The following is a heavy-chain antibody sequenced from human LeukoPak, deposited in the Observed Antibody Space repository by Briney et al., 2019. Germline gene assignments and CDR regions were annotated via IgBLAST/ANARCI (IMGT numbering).Heavy chain of an antibody. CDR2: IYSGGST. CDR1: GLTVSSNY. V-gene: IGHV3-53*04. Sequence: PGGSLRLSCAASGLTVSSNYMSWVRQAPGKGLEWVSVIYSGGSTYYADSVKGRFTISRHNSKNTLYLQMNSLRAEDTAVYYCARGATVGIFGAREYWGQGTLVTVSS. J-gene: IGHJ4*02. D-gene: IGHD3-3*01. CDR3: ARGATVGIFGAREY.